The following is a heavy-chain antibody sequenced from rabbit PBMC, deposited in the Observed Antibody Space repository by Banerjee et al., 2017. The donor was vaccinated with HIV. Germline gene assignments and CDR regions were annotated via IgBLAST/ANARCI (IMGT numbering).Heavy chain of an antibody. V-gene: IGHV1S45*01. CDR3: ARSSNNAYRIYL. CDR2: INAVTGKA. Sequence: QEQLVESGGGLVKPEGSLKLSCKAYGFSFSNKAVMCWVRQAPGKGLEWIACINAVTGKAVYANWAKVRFTFSKTSSTTVTLQVTSLTAADTATYFCARSSNNAYRIYLWGPGTLVTVS. D-gene: IGHD3-3*01. CDR1: GFSFSNKAV. J-gene: IGHJ4*01.